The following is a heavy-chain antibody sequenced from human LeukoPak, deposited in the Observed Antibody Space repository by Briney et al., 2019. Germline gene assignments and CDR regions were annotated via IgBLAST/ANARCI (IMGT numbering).Heavy chain of an antibody. J-gene: IGHJ4*02. CDR1: GFTFSSYA. CDR2: ISYDGSNK. Sequence: GGSLRLSCAASGFTFSSYAMHWVRQTPGKGLEWVAVISYDGSNKYYADSVKGRFTISRDNSKNTLYLQMNSLRAEDTAVYYCAKDPRESPSGIDYWGQGTLVTVSS. D-gene: IGHD1-1*01. V-gene: IGHV3-30-3*01. CDR3: AKDPRESPSGIDY.